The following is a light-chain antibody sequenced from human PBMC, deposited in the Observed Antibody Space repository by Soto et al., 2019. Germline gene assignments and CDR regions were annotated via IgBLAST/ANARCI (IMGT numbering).Light chain of an antibody. Sequence: DIVMTQSPDSLAVSLGERATINCKSSQSVLYTSNNKNYLAWYQQKAGQPPKVLIYWASTRESGVPDRFSGSGSGTDFTLTISSLQAEDVALYYCQQYYSTWWTFGQGTKVDIK. J-gene: IGKJ1*01. V-gene: IGKV4-1*01. CDR3: QQYYSTWWT. CDR2: WAS. CDR1: QSVLYTSNNKNY.